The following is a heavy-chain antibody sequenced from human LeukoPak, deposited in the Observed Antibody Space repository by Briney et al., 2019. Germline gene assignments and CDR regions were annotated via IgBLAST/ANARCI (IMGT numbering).Heavy chain of an antibody. V-gene: IGHV1-69*13. CDR2: IFTIFGTA. Sequence: GASVKVSCKAPGGTFTNYAISSVRQAPGQGRAWMGGIFTIFGTANYAQKLQGRFTITADESTSTAYMKLSSLRSEDTAIYYCAKDESNILTGASYYYYGMDVWGQGTTVTVSS. J-gene: IGHJ6*02. CDR1: GGTFTNYA. CDR3: AKDESNILTGASYYYYGMDV. D-gene: IGHD3-9*01.